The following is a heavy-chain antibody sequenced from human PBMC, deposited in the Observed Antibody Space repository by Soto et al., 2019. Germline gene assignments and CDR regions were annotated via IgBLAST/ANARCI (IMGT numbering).Heavy chain of an antibody. J-gene: IGHJ4*02. CDR1: GFTFGDYG. CDR2: IRSKAYGGTT. CDR3: TRDSSWIELWFGSQTY. D-gene: IGHD5-18*01. Sequence: GGPLRLSCTASGFTFGDYGMSWFRQAAGKGLEWVGFIRSKAYGGTTEYAASVKGRFTIARDDSKSIAYLQMNSLKTEDTAVYYCTRDSSWIELWFGSQTYWRQGT. V-gene: IGHV3-49*03.